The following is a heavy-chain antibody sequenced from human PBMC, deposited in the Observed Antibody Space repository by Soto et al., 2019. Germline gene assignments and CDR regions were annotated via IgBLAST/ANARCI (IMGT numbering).Heavy chain of an antibody. V-gene: IGHV3-21*01. J-gene: IGHJ4*02. CDR3: AREKSFGAASDY. Sequence: GGSLRLSCAASGFTFSSYSMSWVRQAPGKGLEWVSSISSSSSYIYYADSVKGRFTISRDNAKNSLCLQMNSLKADDTAVYYCAREKSFGAASDYWGQGTLVTVSS. D-gene: IGHD3-3*01. CDR2: ISSSSSYI. CDR1: GFTFSSYS.